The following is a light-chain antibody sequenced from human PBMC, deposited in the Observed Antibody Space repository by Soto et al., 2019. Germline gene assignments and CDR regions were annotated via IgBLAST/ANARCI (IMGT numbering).Light chain of an antibody. J-gene: IGKJ4*01. V-gene: IGKV3-15*01. CDR3: QQYNNWPLLT. CDR1: QSVSSN. Sequence: EIVLTQSPATLSLSPGERATLSCRASQSVSSNLAWYQQKPGQAPRLLIYGASTRATGIPARFSGSGSETEFTLTISSLQSEDFALYYCQQYNNWPLLTFGGGTKVEIK. CDR2: GAS.